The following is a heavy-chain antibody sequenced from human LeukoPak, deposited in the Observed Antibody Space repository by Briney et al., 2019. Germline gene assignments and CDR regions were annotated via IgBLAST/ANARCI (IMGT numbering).Heavy chain of an antibody. J-gene: IGHJ6*03. Sequence: SETLSLTCTVSGGSIINYYWSWIRQPPGKGLEWIGYIFSTGNTNYNPSLKSRVTISVDTSTHQFSLKLTSVTAADTAVSYCARGVGRGYSYGSPYSYYMVVWGKGTTVTVSS. CDR3: ARGVGRGYSYGSPYSYYMVV. CDR1: GGSIINYY. CDR2: IFSTGNT. D-gene: IGHD5-18*01. V-gene: IGHV4-4*09.